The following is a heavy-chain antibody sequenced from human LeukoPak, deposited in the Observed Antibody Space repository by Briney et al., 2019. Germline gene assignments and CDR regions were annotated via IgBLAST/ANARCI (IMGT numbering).Heavy chain of an antibody. V-gene: IGHV6-1*01. CDR3: ARGRNSGFDY. J-gene: IGHJ4*02. CDR1: GDSVSGSSAVA. Sequence: SQTLSLTCAISGDSVSGSSAVAWNWLRQSPSRGLEWLGRTYYRSKWNNDYAVSVKSRITINPDTSKSQFSLHLNSVTPEDTAVYYCARGRNSGFDYWGQGTLVTVSS. CDR2: TYYRSKWNN. D-gene: IGHD2/OR15-2a*01.